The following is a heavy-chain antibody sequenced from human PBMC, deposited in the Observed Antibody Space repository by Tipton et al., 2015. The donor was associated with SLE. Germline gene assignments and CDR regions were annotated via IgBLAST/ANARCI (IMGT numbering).Heavy chain of an antibody. Sequence: SLRLSCAASGFTFSSYWMHWVRQAPGKGLVWVSRINSDGSSTSYADSVKGRFTISRDNAKNTLYLQMNSLRAGDTAVYYCAGGLVHYYYYMDVWGKGTTVTVSS. D-gene: IGHD6-6*01. CDR3: AGGLVHYYYYMDV. V-gene: IGHV3-74*01. CDR1: GFTFSSYW. CDR2: INSDGSST. J-gene: IGHJ6*03.